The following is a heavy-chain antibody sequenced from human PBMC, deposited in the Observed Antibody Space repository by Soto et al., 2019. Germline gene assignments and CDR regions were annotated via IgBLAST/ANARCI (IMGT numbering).Heavy chain of an antibody. D-gene: IGHD3-10*01. J-gene: IGHJ6*04. CDR2: ISSSSGTT. CDR1: GFTFSDYS. Sequence: SLRLSCTASGFTFSDYSMNWVRHAPGKGLEWVSYISSSSGTTHYADSVKGRFTISRDNAKSSLFLHMNSLRAEDTAVYSCAREDPPIGSGMDVWGKGTTVTVSS. CDR3: AREDPPIGSGMDV. V-gene: IGHV3-48*01.